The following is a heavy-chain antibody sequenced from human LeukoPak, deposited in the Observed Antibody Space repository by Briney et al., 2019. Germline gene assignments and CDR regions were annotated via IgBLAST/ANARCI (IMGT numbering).Heavy chain of an antibody. CDR3: ASWAAAGPFDY. V-gene: IGHV3-53*01. J-gene: IGHJ4*02. CDR1: GFIVSSNY. CDR2: IYSGGST. Sequence: GGSLRLSCAASGFIVSSNYMSWVRQAPGKGLEWVSVIYSGGSTYYADSVKGRFTISRDNAKNSLYLQMNSLRAEDTAVYYCASWAAAGPFDYWGQGTLVTVSS. D-gene: IGHD6-13*01.